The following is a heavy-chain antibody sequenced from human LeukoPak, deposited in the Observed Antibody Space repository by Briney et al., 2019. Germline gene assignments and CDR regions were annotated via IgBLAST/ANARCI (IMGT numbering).Heavy chain of an antibody. V-gene: IGHV3-7*01. CDR2: IKQDGSEK. CDR3: ARDRIVGATDY. Sequence: PGGSLRLSCAASGFSLSSYWMTWVRQAPGKGLEWVANIKQDGSEKYYVDSVKGRFTISRDNAKNSLYLQMNSLRAEDTAVYYCARDRIVGATDYWGQGTLVTVSS. J-gene: IGHJ4*02. D-gene: IGHD1-26*01. CDR1: GFSLSSYW.